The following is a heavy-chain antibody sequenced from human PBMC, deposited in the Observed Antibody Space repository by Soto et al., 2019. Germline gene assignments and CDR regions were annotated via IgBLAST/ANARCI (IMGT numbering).Heavy chain of an antibody. Sequence: GGSLRLSCTASGFTFGDYAMSWFRQAPGKGLEWVGFIRSKAYGGTTEYAASVKGRFTISRDDSKSIAYLQMNSLKTEDTAVYYCTRCPLEEQWLVLVWFDPWGQGTLVTVSS. CDR1: GFTFGDYA. J-gene: IGHJ5*02. D-gene: IGHD6-19*01. CDR3: TRCPLEEQWLVLVWFDP. V-gene: IGHV3-49*03. CDR2: IRSKAYGGTT.